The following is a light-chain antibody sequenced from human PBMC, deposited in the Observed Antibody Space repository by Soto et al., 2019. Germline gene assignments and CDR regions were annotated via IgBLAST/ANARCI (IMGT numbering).Light chain of an antibody. Sequence: QSALTQPASVSGSPGQSITISCTGTSSDVGGYNYVSWYQQHPGKAPKLMIYDVSNRPSGVSNRFSGSKSGNTASLTISGLQAEDEADYYCSSEEVFGGGTKLTVL. CDR3: SSEEV. J-gene: IGLJ2*01. V-gene: IGLV2-14*01. CDR1: SSDVGGYNY. CDR2: DVS.